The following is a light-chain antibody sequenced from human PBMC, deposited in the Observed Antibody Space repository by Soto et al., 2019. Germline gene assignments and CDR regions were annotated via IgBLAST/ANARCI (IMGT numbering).Light chain of an antibody. CDR2: GAS. CDR3: QQQGNSRTWT. CDR1: QTVVSSY. Sequence: ETVLTQSPGTLSLSPGERATLFCRASQTVVSSYLAWYQQKPGQPPRLLIYGASTRATGIPDRFSGYGSGTDVTLTISRREPEDFGVDYCQQQGNSRTWTFGQGTKVEIK. V-gene: IGKV3-20*01. J-gene: IGKJ1*01.